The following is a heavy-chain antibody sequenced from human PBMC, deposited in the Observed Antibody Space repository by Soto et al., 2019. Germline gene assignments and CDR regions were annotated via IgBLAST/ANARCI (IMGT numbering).Heavy chain of an antibody. Sequence: EVQLVEAGGDLVKPGGCLRLSCEASGITFINAWMSWVRQAPGKGLEWVGRIKNRADGGTTDYAAPVRGRFTISRDDSKNTLFLQMNSLEAEDTAVYYCTTDPGDYEDFWGQGTLVTVSS. CDR1: GITFINAW. CDR2: IKNRADGGTT. D-gene: IGHD4-17*01. CDR3: TTDPGDYEDF. V-gene: IGHV3-15*01. J-gene: IGHJ4*02.